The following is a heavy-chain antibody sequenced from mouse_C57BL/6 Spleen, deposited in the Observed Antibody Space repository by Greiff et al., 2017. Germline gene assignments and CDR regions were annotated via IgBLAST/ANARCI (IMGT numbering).Heavy chain of an antibody. Sequence: EVQLQQSGPVLVKPGASVKMSCKASGYTFTDYYMNWVKQSHGKSLEWIGVINPYNGGTSYNQKFKGKATLTVDKSSSTAYMELNSLTSEDSAVYYCARRTTVVATGAMDDWGQGTSVTVSS. CDR3: ARRTTVVATGAMDD. V-gene: IGHV1-19*01. D-gene: IGHD1-1*01. CDR1: GYTFTDYY. J-gene: IGHJ4*01. CDR2: INPYNGGT.